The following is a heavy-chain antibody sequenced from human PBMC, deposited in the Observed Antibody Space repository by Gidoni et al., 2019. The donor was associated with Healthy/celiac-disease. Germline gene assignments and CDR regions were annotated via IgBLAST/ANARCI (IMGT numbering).Heavy chain of an antibody. Sequence: QVQLVESGGGVVQPGRSLRLSCAASGFTFSSYAMHWVRQAPGKGLEWVAFISYDGSNKYYADSVKGRFTISRDNSKNTLYLQMNSLRAEDTAVYYCARVGSSSSWYDAYYYYYYMDVWGKGTTVTVSS. CDR3: ARVGSSSSWYDAYYYYYYMDV. CDR1: GFTFSSYA. D-gene: IGHD6-13*01. V-gene: IGHV3-30*01. CDR2: ISYDGSNK. J-gene: IGHJ6*03.